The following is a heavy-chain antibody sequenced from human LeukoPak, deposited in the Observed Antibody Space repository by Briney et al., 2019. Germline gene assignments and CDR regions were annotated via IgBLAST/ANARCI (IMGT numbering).Heavy chain of an antibody. CDR3: AKVVVVIAAADDY. Sequence: PGGSLRLSCAASGFTFSSYWMHWVRQAPGKGLVWVSRINSDGSSTSYADSVKGRFTISRDNSKNTLYLQMNSLRAEDTAVYYCAKVVVVIAAADDYWGQGTLVTVSS. CDR1: GFTFSSYW. D-gene: IGHD6-13*01. CDR2: INSDGSST. V-gene: IGHV3-74*01. J-gene: IGHJ4*02.